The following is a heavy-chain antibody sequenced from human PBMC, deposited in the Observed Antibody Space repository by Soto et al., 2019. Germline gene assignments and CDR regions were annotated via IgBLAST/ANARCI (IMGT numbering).Heavy chain of an antibody. CDR2: IDYSGRT. J-gene: IGHJ6*02. CDR3: ARDGPRYYGVDV. Sequence: LSPTCRVCGYSIGDSHHYWNWIRQSTGKGLEWIASIDYSGRTNYNPSLKSRVVISAETSKNVFSLKLRSVAAADTALCCCARDGPRYYGVDVWGQGSTVTVSS. V-gene: IGHV4-30-4*01. CDR1: GYSIGDSHHY.